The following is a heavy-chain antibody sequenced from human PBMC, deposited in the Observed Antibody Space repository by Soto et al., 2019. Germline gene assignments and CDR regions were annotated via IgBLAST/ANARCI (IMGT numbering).Heavy chain of an antibody. CDR1: GYALNSYS. CDR2: INAGNGNT. D-gene: IGHD6-13*01. V-gene: IGHV1-3*01. J-gene: IGHJ6*04. CDR3: ASSHIAAAPSVMAV. Sequence: ASVEASCKAPGYALNSYSRYSPCHYTGQRLEWMGWINAGNGNTKYSQKFQGRVTITRDTSASTAYMELSSLRSEDTAFYYCASSHIAAAPSVMAVWRKGTTVTVSS.